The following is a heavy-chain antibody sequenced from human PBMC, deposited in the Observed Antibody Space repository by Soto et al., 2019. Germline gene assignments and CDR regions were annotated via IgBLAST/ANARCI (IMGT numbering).Heavy chain of an antibody. CDR2: IIPIFGTP. V-gene: IGHV1-69*06. CDR1: GGTFITYA. CDR3: ARGNIDGALLSGMSA. Sequence: QVQLEQSGAEVKKPGSSVKVSCKASGGTFITYAISWVRQAPGQGLEWMGGIIPIFGTPNYAYKFQGRVSITGDKSQATIYIEVTSPRSGDKAIFFCARGNIDGALLSGMSAWGQGTTVTFS. J-gene: IGHJ6*02.